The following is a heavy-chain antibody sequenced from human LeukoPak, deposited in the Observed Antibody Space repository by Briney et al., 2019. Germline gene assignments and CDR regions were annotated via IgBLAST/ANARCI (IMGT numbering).Heavy chain of an antibody. D-gene: IGHD1-1*01. Sequence: PSETLSLTCTVSGGSISSGTHYYNWIRQHPGKGLEWIGYIYYSGSTYYNPSLKSRVTISVDTSKNQFSLKLSSVTAADTAVYYCARDRVTSSTGTLSGTRRYYYGMDVWGQGTTVTVSS. CDR2: IYYSGST. CDR3: ARDRVTSSTGTLSGTRRYYYGMDV. J-gene: IGHJ6*02. V-gene: IGHV4-31*03. CDR1: GGSISSGTHY.